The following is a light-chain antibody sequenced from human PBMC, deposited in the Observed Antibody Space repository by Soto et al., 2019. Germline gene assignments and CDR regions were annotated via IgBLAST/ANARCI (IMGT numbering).Light chain of an antibody. J-gene: IGKJ1*01. Sequence: IVFTQSPRTLSLSPGERVALSCRATQSVSSSYLAWYQQKPGQAPRLLIYGASSRATGIPDRFSGSGSGTDFTLTISRLEPEDFAVYYCQQYGSSLTWTFGQGTKVDI. V-gene: IGKV3-20*01. CDR1: QSVSSSY. CDR2: GAS. CDR3: QQYGSSLTWT.